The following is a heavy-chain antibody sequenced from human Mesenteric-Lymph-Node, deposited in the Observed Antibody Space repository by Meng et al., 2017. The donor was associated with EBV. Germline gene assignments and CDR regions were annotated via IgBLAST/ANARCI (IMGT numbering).Heavy chain of an antibody. CDR3: ARGATSVFDL. Sequence: QVQLQQSGPGLVKASXXLXLPXVISGDSVSSSSAAWTWIRQSPSRGLEWLGRTYYRSKWYNDYAVFVKSRITINPDTSKNQFSLQLNSVTPEDTAVYYCARGATSVFDLWGRGTLVTVSS. CDR1: GDSVSSSSAA. CDR2: TYYRSKWYN. V-gene: IGHV6-1*01. J-gene: IGHJ2*01.